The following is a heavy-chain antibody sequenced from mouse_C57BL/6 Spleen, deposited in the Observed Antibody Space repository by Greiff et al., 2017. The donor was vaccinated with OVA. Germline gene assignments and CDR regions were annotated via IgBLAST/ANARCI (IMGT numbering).Heavy chain of an antibody. CDR1: GYTFTSYW. Sequence: VQLQQPGTELVKPGASVKLSCKASGYTFTSYWMHWVKQRPGQGLEWIGNINPSNGGTNYNEKFKSKATLTVDKSSSTAYMQLSSLTSEDAAVYYCARGDITTGRYWYFDVWGTGTTVTVSS. J-gene: IGHJ1*03. V-gene: IGHV1-53*01. CDR2: INPSNGGT. CDR3: ARGDITTGRYWYFDV. D-gene: IGHD1-1*01.